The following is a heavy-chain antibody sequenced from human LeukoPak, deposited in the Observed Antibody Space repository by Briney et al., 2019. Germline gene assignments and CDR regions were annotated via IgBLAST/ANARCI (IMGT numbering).Heavy chain of an antibody. J-gene: IGHJ4*02. CDR3: AREVDSSGGG. V-gene: IGHV4-34*01. CDR1: GGSFSGYY. Sequence: SETLSLTCAVYGGSFSGYYWSWIRQPPGKGLEWIGEINHSGSTNYNPSLKSRVTISVDTSKNQFSLKLSSVTAADTAVYYCAREVDSSGGGWGQGTLVTVSS. D-gene: IGHD6-19*01. CDR2: INHSGST.